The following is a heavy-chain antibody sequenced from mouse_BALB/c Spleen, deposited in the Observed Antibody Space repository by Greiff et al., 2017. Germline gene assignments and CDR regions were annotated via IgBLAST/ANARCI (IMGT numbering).Heavy chain of an antibody. CDR1: GFTFSSYG. V-gene: IGHV5-6*03. CDR3: ARHEAMDY. J-gene: IGHJ4*01. Sequence: EVMLVESGGGLVKPGGSLKLSCAASGFTFSSYGMSWVRQTPDKRLEWVATISSGGSYTYYPDSVKGRFTISRDNAKNTLYLQMSSLKSEDTAMYYCARHEAMDYWGQGTSVTVSS. CDR2: ISSGGSYT.